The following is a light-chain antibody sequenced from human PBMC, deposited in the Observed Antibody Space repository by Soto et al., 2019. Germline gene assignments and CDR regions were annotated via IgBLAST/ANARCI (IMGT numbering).Light chain of an antibody. CDR2: GAS. J-gene: IGKJ2*01. Sequence: DIQMTQSPSSLSASVGDRVTITCRASQSIRSYLNWYHQKPGKTPQLLIYGASNLQSGAPSRFTGSGSGTHFTLTISSLLPEDFATYYCHQSYTTPYTFGQGTKLEIK. CDR3: HQSYTTPYT. V-gene: IGKV1-39*01. CDR1: QSIRSY.